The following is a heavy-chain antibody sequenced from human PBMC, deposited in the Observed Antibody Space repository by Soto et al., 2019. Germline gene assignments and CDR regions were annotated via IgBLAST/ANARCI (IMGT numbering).Heavy chain of an antibody. J-gene: IGHJ4*02. CDR1: GFTFDDYA. CDR2: ISWNSGSI. CDR3: AKVSLEGGVITNFAFDY. V-gene: IGHV3-9*01. Sequence: GGSLRLSCAASGFTFDDYAMHWVRQAPGKGLEWVSGISWNSGSIGYADSVKGRFTISRDNAKNSLYLQMNSLRAEDTALYYCAKVSLEGGVITNFAFDYWGQGTLVTVSS. D-gene: IGHD3-10*01.